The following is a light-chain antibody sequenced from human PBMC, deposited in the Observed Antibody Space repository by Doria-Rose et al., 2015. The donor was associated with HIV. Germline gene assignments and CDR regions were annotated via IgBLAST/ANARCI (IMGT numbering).Light chain of an antibody. Sequence: QTVVTQEPSSSVSLGGTVTLTCGLTSGPVTGAYYPSWHQQTPGQAPRILIYNTYSLPSEVSDRFSGSILGNKAALTISGAQADDESDYYCVLYMGSGIWMFGGGTKLTVL. CDR3: VLYMGSGIWM. CDR1: SGPVTGAYY. J-gene: IGLJ3*02. V-gene: IGLV8-61*01. CDR2: NTY.